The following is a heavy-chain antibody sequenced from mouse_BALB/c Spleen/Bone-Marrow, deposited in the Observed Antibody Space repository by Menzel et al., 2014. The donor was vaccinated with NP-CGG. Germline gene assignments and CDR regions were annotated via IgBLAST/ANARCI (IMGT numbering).Heavy chain of an antibody. CDR2: ISSVGSYT. CDR3: ARHREVRPFAY. Sequence: EVQLQQSGGGLVKPGGSLKLSCAASGFTFSSYAMFWVRQTPEKRLEWVATISSVGSYTYYPDSVKGRFTISRDNAKNTLYLQMSSLRSEDTAMYYCARHREVRPFAYWGQGTLVTVSA. D-gene: IGHD2-14*01. J-gene: IGHJ3*01. CDR1: GFTFSSYA. V-gene: IGHV5-9-3*01.